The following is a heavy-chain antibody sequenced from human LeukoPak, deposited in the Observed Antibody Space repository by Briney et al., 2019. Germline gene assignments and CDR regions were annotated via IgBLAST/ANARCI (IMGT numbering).Heavy chain of an antibody. D-gene: IGHD4-17*01. CDR1: GFTFSSYG. J-gene: IGHJ4*02. V-gene: IGHV3-33*01. Sequence: GRSLRLSCAASGFTFSSYGMHWVRQAPGKGLEWVAVIWYDGSNKYYADSVKGRFTISRDNSKNTLYLQMNSLRAEDTAVYYCARGSRPTVTIDYWGQGTLVTVSS. CDR2: IWYDGSNK. CDR3: ARGSRPTVTIDY.